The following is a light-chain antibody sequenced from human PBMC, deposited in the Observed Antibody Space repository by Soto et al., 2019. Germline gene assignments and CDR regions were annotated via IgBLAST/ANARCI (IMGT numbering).Light chain of an antibody. CDR2: TAS. J-gene: IGKJ1*01. Sequence: DIQMTQSPSAMSASVGYRFTITCRASQGISNYLAWFQQKPGEVPKRLIYTASSLQGGVPSRFSGSGSGTEFTLTISSLQPEDFATYYCLQHDGYPLTFGQGTKVEIK. CDR3: LQHDGYPLT. CDR1: QGISNY. V-gene: IGKV1-17*03.